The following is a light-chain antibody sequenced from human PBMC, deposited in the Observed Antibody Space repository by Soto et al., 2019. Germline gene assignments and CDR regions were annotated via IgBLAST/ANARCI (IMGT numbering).Light chain of an antibody. J-gene: IGLJ2*01. V-gene: IGLV1-44*01. CDR3: AAWDDSRNGPV. CDR1: SSNIGSNT. Sequence: QSVLTQPPSASGTPGQRVTISCSGTSSNIGSNTVNWYQQLPGTAPKLLIYSNIQRPSGVPDRFSGSKSGTSASLAISGLQSEDEADYYCAAWDDSRNGPVFGGGTKLTVL. CDR2: SNI.